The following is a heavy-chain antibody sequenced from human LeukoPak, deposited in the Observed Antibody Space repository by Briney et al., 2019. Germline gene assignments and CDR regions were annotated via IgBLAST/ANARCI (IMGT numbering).Heavy chain of an antibody. CDR2: IWYDGSNK. CDR3: ARDLGYCSSTSCYRDYYYYGMDV. V-gene: IGHV3-33*01. J-gene: IGHJ6*02. Sequence: GGSLRLSCAASGFSFSNYGMHWVRQAPGKGLEWVAVIWYDGSNKYYADSVKGRFTISRDNSKNTLYVQMSSLRAEDTAVYYCARDLGYCSSTSCYRDYYYYGMDVWGQGTTVTVSS. CDR1: GFSFSNYG. D-gene: IGHD2-2*01.